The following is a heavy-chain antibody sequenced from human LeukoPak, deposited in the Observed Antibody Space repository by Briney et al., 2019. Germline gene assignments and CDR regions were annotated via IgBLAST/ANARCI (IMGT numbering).Heavy chain of an antibody. CDR2: ISGDGDST. CDR1: GFTFSTYA. J-gene: IGHJ1*01. D-gene: IGHD6-13*01. CDR3: AGGSLSWSQVFR. V-gene: IGHV3-23*01. Sequence: PGGSLRLSCAASGFTFSTYAMNWVRQAPGKGLEWVSSISGDGDSTYYADSVKGRFTISRDNAKHTLFLQMNSLRAEDTAVYYCAGGSLSWSQVFRWGQGTLVTVSS.